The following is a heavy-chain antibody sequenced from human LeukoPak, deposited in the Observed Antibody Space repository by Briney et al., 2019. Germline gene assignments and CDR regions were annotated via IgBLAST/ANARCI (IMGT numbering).Heavy chain of an antibody. D-gene: IGHD3-10*01. CDR2: IYSSDNI. J-gene: IGHJ5*02. CDR1: GTSIRGHY. Sequence: PSETLSLTCTVSGTSIRGHYWSWIRQPPGKGLEWIGYIYSSDNILYNPSLKSRVTISVDKSKNQFSLKLSSVTAADTAVYYCARDREYYGSGSPPLNWFDPWGQGTLVTVSS. CDR3: ARDREYYGSGSPPLNWFDP. V-gene: IGHV4-59*11.